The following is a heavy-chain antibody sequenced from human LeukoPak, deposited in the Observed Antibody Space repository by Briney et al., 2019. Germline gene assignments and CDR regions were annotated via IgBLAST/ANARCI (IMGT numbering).Heavy chain of an antibody. CDR3: ARDLYGSGSWLMDV. V-gene: IGHV4-4*07. CDR1: GDSISSYY. CDR2: FYSSGST. Sequence: PSETLSLTCTVSGDSISSYYWTWIRQPAGKGLELIGRFYSSGSTNYNPSLKSRVTMSVDTSKSQFSLKLSSVTAADTGVYYCARDLYGSGSWLMDVWGHGTTVTVSS. D-gene: IGHD2-2*03. J-gene: IGHJ6*02.